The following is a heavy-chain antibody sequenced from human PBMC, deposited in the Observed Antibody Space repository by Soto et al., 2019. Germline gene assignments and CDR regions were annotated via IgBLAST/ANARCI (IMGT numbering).Heavy chain of an antibody. J-gene: IGHJ4*02. Sequence: LRLSCAASGFTFSNAWMSWVRQAPGKGLEWVGRIKSKTDGGTTDYAAPVKGRFTISRDDSKNTLHLQMNSLKTEDTAVYYCTTDIVATTGILFDYWGQGTLVTVSS. CDR2: IKSKTDGGTT. CDR3: TTDIVATTGILFDY. V-gene: IGHV3-15*01. CDR1: GFTFSNAW. D-gene: IGHD5-12*01.